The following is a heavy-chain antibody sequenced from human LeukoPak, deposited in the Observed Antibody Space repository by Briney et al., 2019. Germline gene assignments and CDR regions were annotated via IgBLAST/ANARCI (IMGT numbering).Heavy chain of an antibody. V-gene: IGHV4-4*07. Sequence: SETLSLTCTVSVGSISSYYWSWLRQPAGKGLEWIGHIYPSGSTNYNSSLKSRVTMSVDTSKNQFSLKLSSVTAADTAVYYCARHGEHGEFGRIDHWGQGTLVIVSS. D-gene: IGHD7-27*01. CDR1: VGSISSYY. J-gene: IGHJ4*02. CDR2: IYPSGST. CDR3: ARHGEHGEFGRIDH.